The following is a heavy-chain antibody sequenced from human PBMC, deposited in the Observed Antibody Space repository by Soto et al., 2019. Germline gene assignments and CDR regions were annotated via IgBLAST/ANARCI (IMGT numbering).Heavy chain of an antibody. Sequence: SETLSLTCSVSGGSISKFYWSWIRKTAGKGLEWMGRVYATGTTDYNPSLRSRVAMSVDISKKTFSLRLTSVTAADTGVYYCVRDGSKTLRDWFDTWGQGKLVTVSS. CDR1: GGSISKFY. CDR3: VRDGSKTLRDWFDT. CDR2: VYATGTT. D-gene: IGHD4-17*01. V-gene: IGHV4-4*07. J-gene: IGHJ5*02.